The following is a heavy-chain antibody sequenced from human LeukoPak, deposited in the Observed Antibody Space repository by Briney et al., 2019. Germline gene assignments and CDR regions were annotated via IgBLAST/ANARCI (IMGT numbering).Heavy chain of an antibody. D-gene: IGHD1-26*01. V-gene: IGHV3-48*01. Sequence: PGGSLRLSCAASGFTFSSYSMNWVRQAPGKELEWVSYITSSSSPIYYADSVKGRFTISRDNAKNSLYLQMNSLSAEDTAVYYCARAGGSYQVFDYWGQGTLVTVSS. CDR1: GFTFSSYS. CDR2: ITSSSSPI. J-gene: IGHJ4*02. CDR3: ARAGGSYQVFDY.